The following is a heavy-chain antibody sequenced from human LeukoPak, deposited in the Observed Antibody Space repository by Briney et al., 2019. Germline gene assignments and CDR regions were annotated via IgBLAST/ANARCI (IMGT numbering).Heavy chain of an antibody. CDR3: ARVGGVVPAAIENGFAP. CDR2: IYYSGST. V-gene: IGHV4-39*07. CDR1: GGSISSSSYY. D-gene: IGHD2-2*01. J-gene: IGHJ5*02. Sequence: PSETLSLTCTVSGGSISSSSYYWGWIRQPPGKGLEWIGSIYYSGSTYYNPSLKSRVTISVDTSKNQFSLKLSSVTAADTAVYYCARVGGVVPAAIENGFAPWGQGPLVTVSS.